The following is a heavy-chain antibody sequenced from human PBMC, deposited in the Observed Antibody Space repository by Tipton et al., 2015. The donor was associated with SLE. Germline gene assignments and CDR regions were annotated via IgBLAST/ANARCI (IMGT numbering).Heavy chain of an antibody. D-gene: IGHD3-3*01. J-gene: IGHJ4*02. CDR2: IYYDGTA. CDR3: ARAIGVNYFNF. V-gene: IGHV4-59*12. CDR1: GGSISSYY. Sequence: TLSLTCTVSGGSISSYYWSWIRQPPGKGLEWIGNIYYDGTAYSNPSLKTRVTISVDRSMVHFSLRLTSVTAADTAVYYCARAIGVNYFNFWGQGILVNVSP.